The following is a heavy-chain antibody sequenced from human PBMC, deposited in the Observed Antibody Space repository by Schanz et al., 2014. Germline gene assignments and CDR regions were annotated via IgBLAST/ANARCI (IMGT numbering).Heavy chain of an antibody. CDR1: GYSFTDHA. J-gene: IGHJ4*02. CDR2: ISGYNGDT. D-gene: IGHD3-10*01. CDR3: ARDRVSLVRGPLGVD. Sequence: QVQLVQSGVEVKRPGASVRVSCKASGYSFTDHAIHWVRQAPGQGLEWMGWISGYNGDTNYAPKFQDRVTMTTDTSTGITSLELRNLKSDDTAVYYCARDRVSLVRGPLGVDWGQGTQVIVSS. V-gene: IGHV1-18*01.